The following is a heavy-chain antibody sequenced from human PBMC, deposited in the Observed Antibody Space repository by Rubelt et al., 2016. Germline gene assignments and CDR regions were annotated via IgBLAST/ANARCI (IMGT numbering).Heavy chain of an antibody. CDR3: AADNIGAAEFH. D-gene: IGHD2/OR15-2a*01. CDR1: GFTFGDSA. CDR2: IVVGSGRT. J-gene: IGHJ4*02. V-gene: IGHV1-58*02. Sequence: QLVESGGGLVQPGRSLRLSCTASGFTFGDSAIQWVRQAPGQRLEWLGWIVVGSGRTTCAQKFQQRPTMNREKSTRTACSELSSRRSGDTAVYYCAADNIGAAEFHWGQGTLIIVSS.